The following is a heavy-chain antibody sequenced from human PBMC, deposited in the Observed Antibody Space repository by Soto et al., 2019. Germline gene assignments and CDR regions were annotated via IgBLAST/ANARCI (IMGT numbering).Heavy chain of an antibody. CDR1: GFSFSNTW. CDR2: IKSKTDGGKT. CDR3: TTVVEPYYYGMEL. Sequence: GFLRLSCAASGFSFSNTWMSWVRHAPVKGLEWVGRIKSKTDGGKTDYAAPRKGRFTMSRDDSKNPLYLQMNSLKTEHTAVYYWTTVVEPYYYGMELWGQGTTVTVS. V-gene: IGHV3-15*01. D-gene: IGHD1-26*01. J-gene: IGHJ6*02.